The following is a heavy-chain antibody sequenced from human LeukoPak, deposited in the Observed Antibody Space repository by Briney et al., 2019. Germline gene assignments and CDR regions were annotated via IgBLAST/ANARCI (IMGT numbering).Heavy chain of an antibody. D-gene: IGHD4-11*01. CDR3: ARSINYSNYLLGY. J-gene: IGHJ4*02. V-gene: IGHV3-23*01. Sequence: GGSLRLSCAASGFTFRDYDMTWVRQAPGKGLEWVASISASGVTTNYADSVRGRFTISRDNSNKVTYLRMNSLSAEDTAVYYCARSINYSNYLLGYWGQGTRVTVSS. CDR1: GFTFRDYD. CDR2: ISASGVTT.